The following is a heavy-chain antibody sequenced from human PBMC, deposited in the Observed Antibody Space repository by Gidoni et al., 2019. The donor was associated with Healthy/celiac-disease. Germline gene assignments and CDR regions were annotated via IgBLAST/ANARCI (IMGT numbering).Heavy chain of an antibody. CDR2: IYHSACT. V-gene: IGHV4-38-2*01. CDR1: GSSISSGYY. Sequence: QVQLQESGPGLVKPSETLSRTCAVSGSSISSGYYWGWIRQPPRKRLEWIGSIYHSACTYYNPSLKSRVTIAVDTPKHQSPLKLSSLSAAYTAVDYCSIRKQQFSWFDPWCQVTLVTVS. D-gene: IGHD6-13*01. J-gene: IGHJ5*02. CDR3: SIRKQQFSWFDP.